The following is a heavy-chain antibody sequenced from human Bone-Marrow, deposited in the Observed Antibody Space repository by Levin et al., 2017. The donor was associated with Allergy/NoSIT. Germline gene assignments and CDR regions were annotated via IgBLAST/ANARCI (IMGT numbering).Heavy chain of an antibody. D-gene: IGHD4-17*01. CDR3: ASLQYGDYGNDY. CDR2: IISSGTDT. CDR1: GFTFSTHS. Sequence: ETLSLTCAASGFTFSTHSMNWVRQAPGKGLEWLAAIISSGTDTYYADSVKGRFTISRDNAKNSLYLQMSSLRAEDTAVYRCASLQYGDYGNDYWGQGTLVTVSS. V-gene: IGHV3-21*01. J-gene: IGHJ4*02.